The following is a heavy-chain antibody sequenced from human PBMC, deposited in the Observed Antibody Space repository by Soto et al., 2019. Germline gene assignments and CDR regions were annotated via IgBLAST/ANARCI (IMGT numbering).Heavy chain of an antibody. D-gene: IGHD5-12*01. CDR1: GFTFNTYG. V-gene: IGHV3-33*01. CDR2: IWYDGSNK. CDR3: VRAEYSDHDLPFY. J-gene: IGHJ4*02. Sequence: GGSLRLSCAASGFTFNTYGMHWVRQAPGKGLEWVAVIWYDGSNKYYADSVKGRFTISRDNSKNTLYLQMNSPRAEDTAVYYCVRAEYSDHDLPFYWGQGTLVTVSS.